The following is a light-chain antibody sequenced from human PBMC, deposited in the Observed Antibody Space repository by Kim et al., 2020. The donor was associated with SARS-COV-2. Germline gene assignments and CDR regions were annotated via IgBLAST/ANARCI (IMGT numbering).Light chain of an antibody. J-gene: IGLJ1*01. CDR3: QAWDSSTAV. V-gene: IGLV3-1*01. CDR2: QDS. Sequence: YVSPGQTASITCSGDKLGDKYACWYQQKPGQSPVVVIYQDSKRPSGIPERFSGSNSGNTATLTISGTQAMDEADYYCQAWDSSTAVFGTGTKSPS. CDR1: KLGDKY.